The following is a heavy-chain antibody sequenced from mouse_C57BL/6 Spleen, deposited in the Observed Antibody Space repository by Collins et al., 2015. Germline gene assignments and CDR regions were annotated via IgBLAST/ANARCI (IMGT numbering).Heavy chain of an antibody. CDR2: INPNNGGT. V-gene: IGHV1-26*01. CDR3: ARSYNWFAY. Sequence: EVQLQQSGPELVKPGASVKISCKASGYTFTDYYMNWVKQSHGKSLEWIGDINPNNGGTSYNQKFKGKATLTVDKSSSTAYMELRSLTSEDSAVYYCARSYNWFAYWGQGDSGHCLC. CDR1: GYTFTDYY. J-gene: IGHJ3*01. D-gene: IGHD1-3*01.